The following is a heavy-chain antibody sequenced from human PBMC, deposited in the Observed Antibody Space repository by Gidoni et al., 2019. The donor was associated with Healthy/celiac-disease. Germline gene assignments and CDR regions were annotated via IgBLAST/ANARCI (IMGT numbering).Heavy chain of an antibody. V-gene: IGHV3-9*01. Sequence: EVQLVESGGGLVQPGRSLRLSCAASGFTFDDYAMHWVRQAPGKGLEWVSGISWNSGSIGYADSVKGRFTIARDNAKNSLYLQMNSLRAEDTALYYCAKAGEGDYDSPDAFDIWGQGTMVTVSS. CDR1: GFTFDDYA. J-gene: IGHJ3*02. CDR2: ISWNSGSI. D-gene: IGHD3-3*01. CDR3: AKAGEGDYDSPDAFDI.